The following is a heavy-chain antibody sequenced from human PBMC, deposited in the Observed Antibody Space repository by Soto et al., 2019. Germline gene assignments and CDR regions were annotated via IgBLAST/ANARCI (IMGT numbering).Heavy chain of an antibody. CDR1: GYTFTNYG. D-gene: IGHD3-10*01. CDR3: ARDLDGSGSYYTDY. CDR2: ISHWGKT. Sequence: ASVKVSCKASGYTFTNYGISWVRQAPGQGLEWMGWISHWGKTNYAQKLQGRVTMTTNTSASTAFMELRSLRSDDTAMYFCARDLDGSGSYYTDYWGQGTLVTVSS. J-gene: IGHJ4*02. V-gene: IGHV1-18*01.